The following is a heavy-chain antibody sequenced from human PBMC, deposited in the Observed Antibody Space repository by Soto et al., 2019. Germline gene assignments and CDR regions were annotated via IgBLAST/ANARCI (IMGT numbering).Heavy chain of an antibody. J-gene: IGHJ4*02. D-gene: IGHD3-10*01. Sequence: QVQLVESGGGVVQPGRSLRLSCAASGFTFSSYGMHWVRQAPGKGLEWVAVIWYDGSNKYYADSVKGRFTISRDNSKNTLYLQMNSLRAEDTAVYYCAAGAYYFDYWGQGTLVPVSS. CDR3: AAGAYYFDY. V-gene: IGHV3-33*01. CDR1: GFTFSSYG. CDR2: IWYDGSNK.